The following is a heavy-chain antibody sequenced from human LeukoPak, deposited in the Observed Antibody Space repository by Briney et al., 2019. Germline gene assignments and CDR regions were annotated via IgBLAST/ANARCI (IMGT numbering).Heavy chain of an antibody. J-gene: IGHJ4*02. Sequence: ASVKVSCKASGYTFTGYYMHWVRQAPGQGLEWMGWINPSGGSTSYAQKFQGRVTMTRDTSTSTVYMELSSLRSEDTAVYYCARTAVGATPSFDYWGQGTLVTVPS. D-gene: IGHD1-26*01. CDR3: ARTAVGATPSFDY. CDR1: GYTFTGYY. V-gene: IGHV1-46*01. CDR2: INPSGGST.